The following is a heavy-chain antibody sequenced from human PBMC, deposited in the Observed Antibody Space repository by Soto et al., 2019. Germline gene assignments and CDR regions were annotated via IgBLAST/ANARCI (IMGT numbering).Heavy chain of an antibody. CDR1: GFTFTDYY. V-gene: IGHV1-2*04. Sequence: ASVKVSCKASGFTFTDYYIHWVRQAPRQGLEWMGWINPNSGGTNYAQKFQGWVTMTRDTSISTAYMELRRLRSDDTAVYYCAIETTAYCGMDVWGQGTTVNVSS. J-gene: IGHJ6*02. D-gene: IGHD4-4*01. CDR2: INPNSGGT. CDR3: AIETTAYCGMDV.